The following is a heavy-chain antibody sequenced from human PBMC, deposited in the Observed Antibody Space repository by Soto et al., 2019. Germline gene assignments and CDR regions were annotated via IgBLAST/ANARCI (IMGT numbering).Heavy chain of an antibody. CDR2: IFYSEST. D-gene: IGHD3-22*01. CDR1: GGSISTTSYY. J-gene: IGHJ4*02. V-gene: IGHV4-39*01. Sequence: PSETLSLTCTVSGGSISTTSYYWGWIRQPPGKGLDWIGIIFYSESTYYNPSLKSRVTISVDTSKYQFSLKLSSVTAADTAVYYCARPFGDSSGYASYFDFWGQGTLVTVSS. CDR3: ARPFGDSSGYASYFDF.